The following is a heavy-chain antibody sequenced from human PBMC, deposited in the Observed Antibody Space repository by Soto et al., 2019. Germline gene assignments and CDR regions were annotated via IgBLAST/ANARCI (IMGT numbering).Heavy chain of an antibody. CDR2: ISAYNGNT. V-gene: IGHV1-18*01. J-gene: IGHJ6*02. CDR1: GYPFTGYG. CDR3: AVGYSSGWSLYYGMDV. D-gene: IGHD6-19*01. Sequence: SVKVSCTAHGYPFTGYGISLVRQAPGQGLEWMGWISAYNGNTNYAQKLQGRVTMTTDTSTSTAYMELRSLRSDDTAVYYCAVGYSSGWSLYYGMDVWGQGTTVTV.